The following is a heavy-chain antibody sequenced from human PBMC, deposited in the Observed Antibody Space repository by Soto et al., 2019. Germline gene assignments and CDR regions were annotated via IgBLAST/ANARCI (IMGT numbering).Heavy chain of an antibody. D-gene: IGHD2-2*01. CDR2: ISYDGSNK. Sequence: GGSLRLSCAASGFTFSSYSMNWVRQAPGKGLEWVAVISYDGSNKYYADSVKGRFTISRDNSKNTLYLQMNSLRAEDTAVYYCAKDIEIVVVPAASNGMDVWGQGTTVTVSS. CDR3: AKDIEIVVVPAASNGMDV. V-gene: IGHV3-30*18. J-gene: IGHJ6*02. CDR1: GFTFSSYS.